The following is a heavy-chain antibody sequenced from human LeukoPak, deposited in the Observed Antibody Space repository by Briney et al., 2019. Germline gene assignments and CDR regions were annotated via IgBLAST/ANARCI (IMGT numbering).Heavy chain of an antibody. CDR2: ISGSSSNI. D-gene: IGHD2-21*02. CDR1: GFTFSSYS. CDR3: ARDLIFRDCEFDY. J-gene: IGHJ4*02. Sequence: GGSLRLSCAASGFTFSSYSMNWVRQAPGKGLEWISYISGSSSNIHYADSVKGRFTISRDNAKNSLYLQMNSLRDEDTAVYYCARDLIFRDCEFDYWGQGTLVTVSS. V-gene: IGHV3-48*02.